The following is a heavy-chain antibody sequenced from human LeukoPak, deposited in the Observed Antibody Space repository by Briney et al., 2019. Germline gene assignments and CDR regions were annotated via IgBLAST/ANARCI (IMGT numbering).Heavy chain of an antibody. CDR3: AKAPVTTCSGAYCYPFDY. J-gene: IGHJ4*02. CDR2: ITPDAGRT. V-gene: IGHV3-23*01. CDR1: GFTFATYG. Sequence: GGSLRLSCAASGFTFATYGMNWVRQAPGKGLEWVSGITPDAGRTYYAGSVKGRFTISRDSSKNTLYLQMNRLRAEDAAVYYCAKAPVTTCSGAYCYPFDYWGQGTLVTVSS. D-gene: IGHD2-21*01.